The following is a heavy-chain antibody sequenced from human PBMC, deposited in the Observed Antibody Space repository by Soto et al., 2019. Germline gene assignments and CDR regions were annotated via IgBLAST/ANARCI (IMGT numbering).Heavy chain of an antibody. D-gene: IGHD5-18*01. CDR1: GYTFTTYA. Sequence: VKVSCKASGYTFTTYAIHWVRQAPGQSPEWMGWINAYNGNTNYAQKLQGRVTMTTDTSTSTAYMELRSLRSDDTAVYYCAREGSTPEEIQLWLRGDDAFDIWGQGTMVTVSS. CDR2: INAYNGNT. J-gene: IGHJ3*02. CDR3: AREGSTPEEIQLWLRGDDAFDI. V-gene: IGHV1-18*01.